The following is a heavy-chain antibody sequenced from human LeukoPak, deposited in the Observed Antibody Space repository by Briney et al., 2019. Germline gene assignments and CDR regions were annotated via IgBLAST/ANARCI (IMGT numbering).Heavy chain of an antibody. CDR3: ATLVVVAALYNWFDP. V-gene: IGHV1-2*02. D-gene: IGHD2-15*01. CDR2: INPNSGGT. J-gene: IGHJ5*02. Sequence: ASVKVSCKASGYTFTGYYMHWVRQAPGQGLEWMGWINPNSGGTNYAQKFQGRVTMTRDTSISTAYMELSRLRSDDTAVYYCATLVVVAALYNWFDPWGQGTLVTVSS. CDR1: GYTFTGYY.